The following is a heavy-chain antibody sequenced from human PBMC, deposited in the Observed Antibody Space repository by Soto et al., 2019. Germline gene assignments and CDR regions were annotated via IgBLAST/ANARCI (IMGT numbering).Heavy chain of an antibody. Sequence: ASVKVSCKVSGYTLTELSMHRVRQAPGKGLEWMGGFDPEDGETIYAQKFQGRVTMTEDTSTDTAYMELSSLRSEDTAVYYCATGYSSSWYRGFNRRYYFGNWDQGTRVTASS. J-gene: IGHJ4*02. CDR3: ATGYSSSWYRGFNRRYYFGN. CDR2: FDPEDGET. D-gene: IGHD6-13*01. V-gene: IGHV1-24*01. CDR1: GYTLTELS.